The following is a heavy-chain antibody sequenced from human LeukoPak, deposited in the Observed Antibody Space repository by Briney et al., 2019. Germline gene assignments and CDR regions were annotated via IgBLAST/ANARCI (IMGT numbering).Heavy chain of an antibody. V-gene: IGHV1-69*13. CDR1: GGTFSSYA. CDR2: IIPIFGTT. D-gene: IGHD6-13*01. CDR3: ASGLADIEAAGIDAFDI. J-gene: IGHJ3*02. Sequence: ASVKVSCKASGGTFSSYAIRWVRQAPGQGLEWMGGIIPIFGTTNYAQKFQGRVTITADESTSTAYMELSSLRSEDTAVYYCASGLADIEAAGIDAFDIWGQGTMVTVSS.